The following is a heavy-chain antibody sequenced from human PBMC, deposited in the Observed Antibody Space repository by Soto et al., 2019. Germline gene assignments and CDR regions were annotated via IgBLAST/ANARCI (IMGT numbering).Heavy chain of an antibody. CDR3: ARLKQDYAVA. Sequence: QVQLVQSGAEVKKPGASVKVSCKASGYTFTSYDNNWVRLATGQGLERMGWMNPNSGNTAYAQKFQGRVTMSRNTSISTAYMELSGLRSEDTAVYYCARLKQDYAVAWGQGTLVTVSS. CDR2: MNPNSGNT. D-gene: IGHD3-16*01. J-gene: IGHJ5*02. CDR1: GYTFTSYD. V-gene: IGHV1-8*01.